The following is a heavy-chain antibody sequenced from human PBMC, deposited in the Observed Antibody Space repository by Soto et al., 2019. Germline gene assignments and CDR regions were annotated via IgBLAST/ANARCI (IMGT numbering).Heavy chain of an antibody. CDR2: INAGNGNT. Sequence: ASVNVSCKASGYTFTSYAMHWVRQAPGQRLEWMGWINAGNGNTKYSQKFQGRVTITRDTSASTAYMELSSLRSEDTAVYYCARTRIAAADPFDYWGQGTLVTVPQ. D-gene: IGHD6-13*01. CDR1: GYTFTSYA. J-gene: IGHJ4*02. CDR3: ARTRIAAADPFDY. V-gene: IGHV1-3*01.